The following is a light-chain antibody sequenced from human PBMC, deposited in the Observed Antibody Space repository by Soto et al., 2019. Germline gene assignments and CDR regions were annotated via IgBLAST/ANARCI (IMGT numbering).Light chain of an antibody. CDR1: QSVSSTY. CDR2: GAS. V-gene: IGKV3-20*01. J-gene: IGKJ1*01. Sequence: EIVLTQSPGTLSLSPGERATLSCRASQSVSSTYLAWYQQKPGQAPRLLIYGASSRATGIPDRFSGSGSGTEFTLTISSLQSEDFAVYYCQQYDKWPQTFGQGTKV. CDR3: QQYDKWPQT.